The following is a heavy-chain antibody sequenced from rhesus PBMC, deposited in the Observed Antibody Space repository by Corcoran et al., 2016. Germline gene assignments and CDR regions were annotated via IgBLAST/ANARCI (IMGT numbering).Heavy chain of an antibody. CDR3: ASGGGSWNFWSLY. D-gene: IGHD6-25*01. CDR1: GGSISSSY. J-gene: IGHJ4*01. Sequence: QLQLQESGPGLVTPSETLSVTCAVSGGSISSSYWSWIRQAPGKGLEWSGYIYGRGSSTNYNPSLKSRVTLSVDTSKNQLSLKLGSVTAADTAVYYCASGGGSWNFWSLYWGQGVLVTVSS. V-gene: IGHV4-169*02. CDR2: IYGRGSST.